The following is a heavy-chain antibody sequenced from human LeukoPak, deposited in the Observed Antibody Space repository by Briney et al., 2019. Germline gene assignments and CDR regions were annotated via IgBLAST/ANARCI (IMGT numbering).Heavy chain of an antibody. CDR3: AREFSVFGVVEGGSGAFDI. CDR1: GFTFSSYG. V-gene: IGHV3-30*03. CDR2: ISYDGSNK. D-gene: IGHD3-3*01. J-gene: IGHJ3*02. Sequence: GRSLRLSCAASGFTFSSYGMHWVRQAPGKGLEWVAVISYDGSNKYYADSVKGRFTISRDNSKNTLYLQMNSLRAEDTAVYYCAREFSVFGVVEGGSGAFDIWGQGTMVTVSS.